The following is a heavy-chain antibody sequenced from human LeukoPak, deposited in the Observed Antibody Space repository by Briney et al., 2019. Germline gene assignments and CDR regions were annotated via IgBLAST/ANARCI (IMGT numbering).Heavy chain of an antibody. CDR1: GFTFSAYW. CDR3: ARDDSSSWRFDY. CDR2: INNDGSST. V-gene: IGHV3-74*01. J-gene: IGHJ4*02. D-gene: IGHD6-13*01. Sequence: GGSLRLSCAASGFTFSAYWMHWVRQAPGKGLVWVSRINNDGSSTNYADFVKGRFTISRDNAKKTVYLQLDSLGVEDTAVYYCARDDSSSWRFDYWGQGTLVTVSS.